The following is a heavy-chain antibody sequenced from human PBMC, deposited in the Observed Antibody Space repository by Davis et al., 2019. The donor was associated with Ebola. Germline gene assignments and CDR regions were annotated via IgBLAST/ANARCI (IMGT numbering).Heavy chain of an antibody. CDR1: GGSISSYF. J-gene: IGHJ6*02. Sequence: MPSETLSLTCTVSGGSISSYFWSWIRQPPGKGLEWIGYIYYSGSTNYNPSLKSRVTMSVDTSKNQFSLKLSSVTAADTAVYYCARGNYGDYIVLYYYNMDVWGQGTTVTVSS. D-gene: IGHD4-17*01. CDR3: ARGNYGDYIVLYYYNMDV. CDR2: IYYSGST. V-gene: IGHV4-59*01.